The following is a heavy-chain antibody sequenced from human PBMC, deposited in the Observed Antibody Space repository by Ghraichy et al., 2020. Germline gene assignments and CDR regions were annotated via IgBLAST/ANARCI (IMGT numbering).Heavy chain of an antibody. V-gene: IGHV3-30-3*01. CDR1: GFTFSSYA. CDR2: ISYDGSNK. J-gene: IGHJ6*02. CDR3: ARGITYYDILTRTPYYYYGMDV. D-gene: IGHD3-9*01. Sequence: LSLTCAASGFTFSSYAMHWVRQAPGKGLEWVAVISYDGSNKYYADSVKGRFTISRDNSKNTLYLQMNSLRAEDTAVYYCARGITYYDILTRTPYYYYGMDVWGQGTTVTVSS.